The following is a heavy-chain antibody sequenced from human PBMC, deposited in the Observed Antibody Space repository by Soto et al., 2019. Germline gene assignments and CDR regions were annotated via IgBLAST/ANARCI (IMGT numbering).Heavy chain of an antibody. CDR2: ISYDGSNK. V-gene: IGHV3-30*18. Sequence: GGSLRLSCAASGCTFSSYGMHWVRQAPGKGLEWVAVISYDGSNKYYADSVKGRFTISRDNSKNTLYLQMNSLRAEDTAVYYCAKDLDTAMVTSYFDYWGQGTLVTVSS. D-gene: IGHD5-18*01. CDR3: AKDLDTAMVTSYFDY. CDR1: GCTFSSYG. J-gene: IGHJ4*02.